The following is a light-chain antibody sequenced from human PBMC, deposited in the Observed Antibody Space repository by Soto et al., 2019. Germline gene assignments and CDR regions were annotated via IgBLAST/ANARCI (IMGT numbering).Light chain of an antibody. V-gene: IGLV2-14*01. CDR3: SSYTSSSTVV. J-gene: IGLJ2*01. Sequence: QSALTQPASVSGSPGQSITISCTGTSSDVGGYNYVSWYQQHPGKVPKLMIYEVSNRPSGVSNRFSGSKSGNTASLTISGLQPEDEADYYCSSYTSSSTVVFGGGTKVTVL. CDR1: SSDVGGYNY. CDR2: EVS.